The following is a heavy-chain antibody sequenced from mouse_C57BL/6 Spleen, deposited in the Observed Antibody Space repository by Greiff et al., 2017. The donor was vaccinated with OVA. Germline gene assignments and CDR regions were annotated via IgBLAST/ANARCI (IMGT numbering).Heavy chain of an antibody. CDR3: ARSMLGMDYAMDY. D-gene: IGHD2-3*01. Sequence: VQLQQPGAELVKPGASVKLSCKASGYTFTSYWMHWVKQRPGQGLEWIGMIHPNSGSTNYNEKFKSKATLTVDKSSSTAYMQLSSLTSEDSAVYYCARSMLGMDYAMDYWGQGTSVTVSS. CDR1: GYTFTSYW. J-gene: IGHJ4*01. CDR2: IHPNSGST. V-gene: IGHV1-64*01.